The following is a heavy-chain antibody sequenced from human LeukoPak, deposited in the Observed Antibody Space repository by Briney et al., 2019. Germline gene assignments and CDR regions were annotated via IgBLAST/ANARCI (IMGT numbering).Heavy chain of an antibody. J-gene: IGHJ6*02. CDR3: ARVSPSGSVDYYGMDV. CDR1: GFTFSSYS. Sequence: GGSLRLSCAASGFTFSSYSMNWVRQAPGKGLEWVSFISSSSSYAYDADSVKGRFTITRDNAKNSLYLQMKSLRAEDTAVYYCARVSPSGSVDYYGMDVWGQGTTVTVSS. V-gene: IGHV3-21*01. CDR2: ISSSSSYA. D-gene: IGHD4-23*01.